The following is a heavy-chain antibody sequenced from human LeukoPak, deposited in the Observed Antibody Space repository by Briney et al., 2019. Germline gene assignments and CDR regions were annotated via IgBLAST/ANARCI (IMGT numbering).Heavy chain of an antibody. V-gene: IGHV4-30-2*01. D-gene: IGHD6-13*01. J-gene: IGHJ4*02. CDR1: GGSISSGGYY. CDR2: IYHSGST. Sequence: SETLSLTCTVSGGSISSGGYYWSWIRQPPGKGLEWIGYIYHSGSTYYNPSLKSRVTISVDRSKNQFSLKLSSVTAADTAVYYCARYSSSWYNFDYWGQGTLVTVSS. CDR3: ARYSSSWYNFDY.